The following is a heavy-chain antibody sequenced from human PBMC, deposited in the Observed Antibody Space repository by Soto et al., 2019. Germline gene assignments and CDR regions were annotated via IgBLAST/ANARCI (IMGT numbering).Heavy chain of an antibody. J-gene: IGHJ4*02. V-gene: IGHV4-59*01. D-gene: IGHD3-10*01. Sequence: SETLSLTCTVSGGSISTYYWSWIRQPPGGTLEWIGYIYASGATTYNPSLESRVTMSVDMPNNEFSLELTSLTAADTAVYYCARSHSFDGSIYHYYFDFWGQGTLVTVSS. CDR3: ARSHSFDGSIYHYYFDF. CDR1: GGSISTYY. CDR2: IYASGAT.